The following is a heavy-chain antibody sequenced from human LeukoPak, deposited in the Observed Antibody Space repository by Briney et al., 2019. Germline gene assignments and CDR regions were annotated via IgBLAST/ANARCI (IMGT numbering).Heavy chain of an antibody. CDR2: ISSSSSYI. D-gene: IGHD6-19*01. CDR1: GFTFSSYS. CDR3: AKTGARGWYGRLDY. Sequence: PGGSLRLSCAASGFTFSSYSMNWVRQAPGKGLEWVSSISSSSSYIYYADSVKGRFTISRDNAKNSLYLQMNSLRSEDTAIYYCAKTGARGWYGRLDYWGQGTLVTVSS. J-gene: IGHJ4*02. V-gene: IGHV3-21*04.